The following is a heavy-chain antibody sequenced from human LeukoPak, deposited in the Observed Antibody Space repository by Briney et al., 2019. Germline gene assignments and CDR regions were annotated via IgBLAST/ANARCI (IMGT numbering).Heavy chain of an antibody. D-gene: IGHD2-2*01. J-gene: IGHJ4*02. CDR3: ARDVGVCSSTSCYAGPIDY. Sequence: ASVKVSCKASGYTFTNYYMHWVRQAPGQGLEWMGWLNPKTGVTDYAQKFQNRVTLSRDTSISTAYMELSSLRSEDTAVYYCARDVGVCSSTSCYAGPIDYWGQGTLVTVSS. CDR1: GYTFTNYY. V-gene: IGHV1-2*02. CDR2: LNPKTGVT.